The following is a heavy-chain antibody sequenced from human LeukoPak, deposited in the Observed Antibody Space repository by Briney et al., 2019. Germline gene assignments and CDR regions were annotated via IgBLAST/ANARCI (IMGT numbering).Heavy chain of an antibody. D-gene: IGHD4-11*01. CDR2: IQFDGSNK. Sequence: PGGSLRLSCAASGFTLSNFGMHWVRQAPGKGLEWVAFIQFDGSNKYYADSVKGRFTISRDNSKNTLYLQTNSLKPEDTAVYYCANEGTTTVFDYWGQGTLVTVSS. V-gene: IGHV3-30*02. CDR1: GFTLSNFG. CDR3: ANEGTTTVFDY. J-gene: IGHJ4*02.